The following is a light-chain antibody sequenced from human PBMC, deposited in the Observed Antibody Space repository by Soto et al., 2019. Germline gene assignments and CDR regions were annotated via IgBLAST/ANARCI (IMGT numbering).Light chain of an antibody. J-gene: IGLJ1*01. CDR2: EGS. Sequence: QSALTQPASVSGSPGQSITISCTGTSSDVGGYPLVSWYQQHPGKAPKLMIYEGSKRPSGVSNRFSASKSGYTASLTISGLQAEDEADYYCCSYAGPRYVFGSGTKVTVL. CDR1: SSDVGGYPL. CDR3: CSYAGPRYV. V-gene: IGLV2-23*01.